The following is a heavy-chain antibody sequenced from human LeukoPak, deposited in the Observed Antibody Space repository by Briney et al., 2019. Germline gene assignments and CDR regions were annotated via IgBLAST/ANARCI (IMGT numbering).Heavy chain of an antibody. D-gene: IGHD3-10*01. CDR3: AKDLLLWFGEFPGYFDY. Sequence: PGGSLRLSCAASGFTFSSYAMSWVRQAPGKGLVWVSAISGSGGSTYYADSVKGRFTISRDNSKNTLYLQMNSLRAEDTAVYYCAKDLLLWFGEFPGYFDYWGQGTLVTVSS. J-gene: IGHJ4*02. V-gene: IGHV3-23*01. CDR1: GFTFSSYA. CDR2: ISGSGGST.